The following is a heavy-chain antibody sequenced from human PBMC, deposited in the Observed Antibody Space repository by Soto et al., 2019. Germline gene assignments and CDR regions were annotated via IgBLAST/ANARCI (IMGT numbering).Heavy chain of an antibody. CDR1: GFTFSSYG. CDR3: GKDGVVDLSYYYGMDV. D-gene: IGHD2-15*01. CDR2: ISYDGSNK. Sequence: QVQLVESGGGVVQPGRSLRLSCAASGFTFSSYGMHWVRQAPGKGLEWVAVISYDGSNKYYADSVKGRFTISRDNSKNTLYLQMKSLRAEDTAVYYCGKDGVVDLSYYYGMDVWGQGPTVTVSS. V-gene: IGHV3-30*18. J-gene: IGHJ6*02.